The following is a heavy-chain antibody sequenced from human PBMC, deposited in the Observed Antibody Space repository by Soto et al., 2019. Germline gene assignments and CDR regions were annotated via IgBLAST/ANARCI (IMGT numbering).Heavy chain of an antibody. D-gene: IGHD1-1*01. CDR3: AKNKETGTTGGLGY. J-gene: IGHJ4*02. V-gene: IGHV3-23*01. Sequence: TGGSLRLSCAASGFTFSSYAMSWVRQAPGKGLEWSSTISGSGGTTYYADSVKGRFTISRDNSKNPLYLQMNSLRAEDTAIYHCAKNKETGTTGGLGYWGQGTLVTRLL. CDR2: ISGSGGTT. CDR1: GFTFSSYA.